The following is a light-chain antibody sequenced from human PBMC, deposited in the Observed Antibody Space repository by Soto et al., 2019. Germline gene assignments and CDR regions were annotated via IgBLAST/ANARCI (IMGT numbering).Light chain of an antibody. CDR3: QTWDTGIRV. CDR2: LNSDGSH. J-gene: IGLJ2*01. V-gene: IGLV4-69*01. CDR1: SGHSNYV. Sequence: MLTQSPSASASLGASVKLTCTLSSGHSNYVIAWHQQQPEKGHRYLMKLNSDGSHSKGDGIPDRFSGSSSGAERYLTISSLQSEDEADYYCQTWDTGIRVFGGGTKVTVL.